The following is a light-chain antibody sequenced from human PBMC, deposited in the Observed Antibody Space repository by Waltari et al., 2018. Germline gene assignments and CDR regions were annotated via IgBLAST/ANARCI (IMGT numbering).Light chain of an antibody. J-gene: IGKJ1*01. CDR2: KAS. CDR1: QRASRW. Sequence: IQMTQSPSTLSASVGDTVTITCRASQRASRWLAWYQQKPGKAPTLLIYKASTLQTEVPPRVSGSGAGTLFTLTINSLQPEDVATYYCQQYNFSPWTFGRGTKGEV. V-gene: IGKV1-5*03. CDR3: QQYNFSPWT.